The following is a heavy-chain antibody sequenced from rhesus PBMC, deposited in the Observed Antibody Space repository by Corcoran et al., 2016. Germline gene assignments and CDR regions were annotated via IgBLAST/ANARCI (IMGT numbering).Heavy chain of an antibody. CDR1: GGSVSGYW. CDR2: IRSGGST. D-gene: IGHD6-31*01. Sequence: QVQLQQWGEGLVKPSETLSLTCAVYGGSVSGYWWGWFRTPPGKGLEWIGRIRSGGSTNYNPSLKSRVTISIDTSKNQFSLKLSSVTAADTAVYYCARQFSSGWYDYWGQGVLVTVSS. CDR3: ARQFSSGWYDY. J-gene: IGHJ4*01. V-gene: IGHV4-160*01.